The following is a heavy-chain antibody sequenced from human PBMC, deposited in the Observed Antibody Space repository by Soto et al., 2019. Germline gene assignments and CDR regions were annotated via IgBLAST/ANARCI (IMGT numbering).Heavy chain of an antibody. CDR1: GFTLSDHY. J-gene: IGHJ6*02. D-gene: IGHD2-15*01. CDR2: SRDKAQGYST. V-gene: IGHV3-72*01. Sequence: GGSLRLSCAGSGFTLSDHYIDWVRQAPGKGLEWVGRSRDKAQGYSTAYAASVKGRFTTSRDESKNSVYLQMNSLKTEDTAVYFCARDCSGGSCYPGMDVWGQGTTVTVSS. CDR3: ARDCSGGSCYPGMDV.